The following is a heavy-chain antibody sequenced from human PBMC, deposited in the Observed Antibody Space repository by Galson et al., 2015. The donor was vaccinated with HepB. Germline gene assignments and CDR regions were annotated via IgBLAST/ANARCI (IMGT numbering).Heavy chain of an antibody. CDR1: GGTSSSYA. D-gene: IGHD6-19*01. Sequence: SVKVSCKASGGTSSSYAISWVRQAPGQGLEWMGGIIPIFGTANYAQKFQGRVTITADESTSTAYMELSSLRSEDTAVYYCASLRYSSGWYSPMYFQHWGQGTLVTVSS. CDR2: IIPIFGTA. V-gene: IGHV1-69*13. CDR3: ASLRYSSGWYSPMYFQH. J-gene: IGHJ1*01.